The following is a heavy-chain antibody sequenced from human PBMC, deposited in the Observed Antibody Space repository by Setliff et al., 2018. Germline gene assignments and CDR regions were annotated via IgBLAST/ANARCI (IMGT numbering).Heavy chain of an antibody. D-gene: IGHD3-16*01. J-gene: IGHJ4*02. CDR1: GFTFSSYW. Sequence: LRLSCAASGFTFSSYWMSWVRQAPGKGLEWVANIKQDGSEKFYVDSLKGRFTISRDNAKNSLYLQMNSLRAEDTAVYYCARVGRYVDFDYWGQGTLVTVSS. V-gene: IGHV3-7*01. CDR3: ARVGRYVDFDY. CDR2: IKQDGSEK.